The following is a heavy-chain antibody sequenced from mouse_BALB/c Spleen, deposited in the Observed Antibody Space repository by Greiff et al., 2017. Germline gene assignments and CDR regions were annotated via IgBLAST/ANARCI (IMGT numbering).Heavy chain of an antibody. CDR1: GFSLTSYG. CDR3: ATAYYRPYAMDY. J-gene: IGHJ4*01. Sequence: VKLMESGPGLVAPSQSLSITCTVSGFSLTSYGVHWVRQPPGKGLEWLGVIWAGGSTNYNSALMSRLSISKDNSKSQVFLKMNSLQTDDTAMYYCATAYYRPYAMDYWGQGTSVTVSS. V-gene: IGHV2-9*02. D-gene: IGHD2-14*01. CDR2: IWAGGST.